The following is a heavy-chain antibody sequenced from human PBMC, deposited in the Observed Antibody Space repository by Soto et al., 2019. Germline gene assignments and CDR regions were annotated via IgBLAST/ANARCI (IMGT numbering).Heavy chain of an antibody. J-gene: IGHJ4*02. CDR2: IYYSGST. Sequence: QLQLQESGPGLVKPSETLSLTCTVSGGSISSSSYYWGWIRQPPGKGLEWIGSIYYSGSTYYNPSLKSRVTISVDTSKNQFSLKLSSVTAADTAVYYCARRGGYCSGGSCYPDYWGQGTLVTVSS. D-gene: IGHD2-15*01. CDR1: GGSISSSSYY. CDR3: ARRGGYCSGGSCYPDY. V-gene: IGHV4-39*01.